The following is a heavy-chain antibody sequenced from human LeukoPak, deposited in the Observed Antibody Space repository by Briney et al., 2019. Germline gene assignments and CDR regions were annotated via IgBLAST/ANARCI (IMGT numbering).Heavy chain of an antibody. CDR3: ARDLGNLDY. D-gene: IGHD2/OR15-2a*01. J-gene: IGHJ4*02. Sequence: PGGSLRLSCAASGFTFSSYSMNWVRQAPGKGLEWVSYITSSSGTTYYADSVKGRFTISRDNAKNSLYLQMNSLRAEDTAVYYCARDLGNLDYWGQGTLVTVSS. V-gene: IGHV3-48*01. CDR1: GFTFSSYS. CDR2: ITSSSGTT.